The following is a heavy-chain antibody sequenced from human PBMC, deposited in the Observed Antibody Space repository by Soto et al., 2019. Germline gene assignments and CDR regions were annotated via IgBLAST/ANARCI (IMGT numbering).Heavy chain of an antibody. J-gene: IGHJ4*02. D-gene: IGHD2-15*01. CDR3: ATSWATLLEVVPGFGN. CDR2: FSYGGNT. V-gene: IGHV4-39*01. Sequence: QLQLQESGPGLVQPWETLSLTCSVSDGSITDSSYFWGWIRQSPGKGLDWIGSFSYGGNTYFSPSLKSRVTISVDTSKNRFSLNLSSVTATDTAVYYCATSWATLLEVVPGFGNCGQGTLVTVSS. CDR1: DGSITDSSYF.